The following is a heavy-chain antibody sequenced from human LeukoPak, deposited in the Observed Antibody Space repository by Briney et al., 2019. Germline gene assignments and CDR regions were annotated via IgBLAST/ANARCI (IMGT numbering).Heavy chain of an antibody. CDR1: GFTFNNYE. J-gene: IGHJ6*03. V-gene: IGHV3-48*03. CDR2: ISSSGSTI. D-gene: IGHD2-21*01. CDR3: ARDDGAYYQYSMDV. Sequence: GGSLRLSCVVSGFTFNNYEMNWVRQAPGKGLEWVSYISSSGSTIYYADSVKGRFTISRDNAKNSLYLQMNSLRAEDTAVYYCARDDGAYYQYSMDVWGKGATVTVSS.